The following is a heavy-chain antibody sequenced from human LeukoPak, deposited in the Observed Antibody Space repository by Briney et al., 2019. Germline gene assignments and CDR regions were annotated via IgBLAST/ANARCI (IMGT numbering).Heavy chain of an antibody. CDR1: GFTFPTYA. CDR3: ARESLVSGYTSSWYVFDH. V-gene: IGHV3-64*01. CDR2: ISANGFST. J-gene: IGHJ4*02. Sequence: GGSLRLSCAASGFTFPTYAMHWVRQAPGRGLEYVSAISANGFSTDYANSVKGRFTISRDNSKNMLYLQMGSLRTEDMAVYYCARESLVSGYTSSWYVFDHWGQGTLVTVSS. D-gene: IGHD6-13*01.